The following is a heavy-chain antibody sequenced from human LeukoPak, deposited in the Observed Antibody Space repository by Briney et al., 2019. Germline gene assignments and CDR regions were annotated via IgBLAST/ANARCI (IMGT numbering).Heavy chain of an antibody. CDR2: IYYSGNT. J-gene: IGHJ4*02. CDR1: GGSITSSSYY. CDR3: ARHFNSIAGTADY. Sequence: SETLSLTCTVSGGSITSSSYYWGWIRQPPGKGLEGIGSIYYSGNTYYNPSLKSRVTISVDTSKSQFSLKLSSVTAADTAVYYCARHFNSIAGTADYWGQGTLVTVSS. V-gene: IGHV4-39*01. D-gene: IGHD6-13*01.